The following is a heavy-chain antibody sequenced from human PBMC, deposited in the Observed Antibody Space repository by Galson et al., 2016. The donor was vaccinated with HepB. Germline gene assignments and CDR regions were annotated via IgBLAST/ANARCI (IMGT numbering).Heavy chain of an antibody. CDR3: AQAARLITFGGVIVLN. V-gene: IGHV3-33*06. Sequence: SLRLACAASGFTGSNYGMHWVRQAPGKGREWVANINYDGSGKYYADSVKGRFTISRDNSKNTLDLQMNSLRAEDTAVYYCAQAARLITFGGVIVLNWGQGTLVTVSS. D-gene: IGHD3-16*02. CDR2: INYDGSGK. CDR1: GFTGSNYG. J-gene: IGHJ4*02.